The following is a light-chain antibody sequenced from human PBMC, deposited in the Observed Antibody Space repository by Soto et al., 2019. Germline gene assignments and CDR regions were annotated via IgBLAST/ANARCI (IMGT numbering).Light chain of an antibody. V-gene: IGKV1-39*01. CDR3: QQTFSTLYT. J-gene: IGKJ2*01. Sequence: IHITHSSSSLSSSVLDIFTITCLSSENIGTYLNWYQQKPRKAPKLLIYAASHLQSGVPSRFRGSGSGTYFTLTISSLQPEDFASYYCQQTFSTLYTFAQGTKVDTK. CDR1: ENIGTY. CDR2: AAS.